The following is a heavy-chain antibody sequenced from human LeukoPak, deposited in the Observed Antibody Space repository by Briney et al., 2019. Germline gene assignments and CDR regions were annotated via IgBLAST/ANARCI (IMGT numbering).Heavy chain of an antibody. CDR2: ISEDGDT. CDR1: GFTFSSYW. D-gene: IGHD5-18*01. V-gene: IGHV3-43*02. CDR3: ARVRTAMEIGAY. J-gene: IGHJ4*02. Sequence: PGGSLRLSCAASGFTFSSYWMSWVRQAPGKGLEWVSLISEDGDTYYGDSVKGRFTVSRDNSKNSLYLQMNSLRTEDTGLYYCARVRTAMEIGAYWGQGTLVTVSS.